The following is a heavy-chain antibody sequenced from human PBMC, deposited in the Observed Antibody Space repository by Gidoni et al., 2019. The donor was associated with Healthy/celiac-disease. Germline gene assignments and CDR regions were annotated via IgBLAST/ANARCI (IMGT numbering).Heavy chain of an antibody. V-gene: IGHV4-34*01. CDR3: ARGGDYYDSSGYTFDY. J-gene: IGHJ4*02. D-gene: IGHD3-22*01. CDR2: INHSGST. CDR1: GGSFSGYY. Sequence: QVQLQQWGAGLLKPSATLSLTCAVYGGSFSGYYWSWIRQPPGKGLECIGEINHSGSTNYNPSLKSRVTISVDTSKNQFSLKLSSVTAADTAVYYCARGGDYYDSSGYTFDYWGQGTLVTVSS.